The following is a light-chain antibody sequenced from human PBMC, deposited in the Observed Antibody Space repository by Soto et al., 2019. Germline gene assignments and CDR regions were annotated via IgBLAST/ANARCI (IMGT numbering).Light chain of an antibody. CDR1: QSVSSN. V-gene: IGKV3-15*01. J-gene: IGKJ1*01. Sequence: GCRGIRKKISCRASQSVSSNLAWYQQKPGQAPRLLIYGASTRATGIPARFSGSGSGTEFTFTLSTLQYEDLRSHYSKRYNNSPATFGQRTEVDIK. CDR2: GAS. CDR3: KRYNNSPAT.